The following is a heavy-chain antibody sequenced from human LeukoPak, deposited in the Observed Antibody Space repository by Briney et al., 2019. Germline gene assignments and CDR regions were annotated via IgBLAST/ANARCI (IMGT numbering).Heavy chain of an antibody. CDR1: GGTFSSYA. V-gene: IGHV1-69*13. Sequence: GASVKVSCKASGGTFSSYAISWVRQAPGQGLEWMGGIIPIFGTANYAQKFQGRVTITADESTSTAYMELSSLRSEDTAVYYCARVLEVVPAANNWFDPWGQGTLVTVSS. CDR2: IIPIFGTA. D-gene: IGHD2-2*01. J-gene: IGHJ5*02. CDR3: ARVLEVVPAANNWFDP.